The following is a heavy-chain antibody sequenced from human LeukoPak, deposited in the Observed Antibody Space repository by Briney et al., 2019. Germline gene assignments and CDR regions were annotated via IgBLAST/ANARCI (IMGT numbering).Heavy chain of an antibody. J-gene: IGHJ4*02. D-gene: IGHD4-17*01. CDR1: GFTFRNYS. CDR2: ISSSGSTI. CDR3: ARGGYGFGDYDSHFDY. V-gene: IGHV3-48*01. Sequence: PGGTLRLSCAASGFTFRNYSMNWVRQAPGRGLEWVSCISSSGSTIYYADSVKGRFTISRDNAKNSLSLQMNSLGAEDTAVYYCARGGYGFGDYDSHFDYWGQGTLVTVSS.